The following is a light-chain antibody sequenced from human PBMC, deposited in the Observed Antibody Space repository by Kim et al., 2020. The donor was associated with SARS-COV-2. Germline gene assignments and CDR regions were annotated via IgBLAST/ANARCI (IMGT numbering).Light chain of an antibody. Sequence: EIVLTQSPDTLSLSPGERVTLSCRASQTVGNNYLAWYQQKPGQAPRLLIYAASNRVTGIPDRFSGSGSGTDFTRTISRLEPEDFAVYHCQQNASPLYTFGQGTKLEI. CDR3: QQNASPLYT. V-gene: IGKV3-20*01. CDR1: QTVGNNY. CDR2: AAS. J-gene: IGKJ2*01.